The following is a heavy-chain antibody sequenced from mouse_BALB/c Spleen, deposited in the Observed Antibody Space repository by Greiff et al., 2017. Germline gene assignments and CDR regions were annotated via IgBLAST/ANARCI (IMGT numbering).Heavy chain of an antibody. J-gene: IGHJ2*01. CDR2: INPSNGRT. CDR3: ARNYRYDGGGLFDY. Sequence: QVQLKQPGAELVKPGASVKLSCKASGYTFTSYWMHWVKQRPGQGLEWIGEINPSNGRTNYNEKFKSKATLTVDKSSSTAYMQLSSLTSEDSAVYYCARNYRYDGGGLFDYWGQGTTLTVSS. CDR1: GYTFTSYW. D-gene: IGHD2-14*01. V-gene: IGHV1S81*02.